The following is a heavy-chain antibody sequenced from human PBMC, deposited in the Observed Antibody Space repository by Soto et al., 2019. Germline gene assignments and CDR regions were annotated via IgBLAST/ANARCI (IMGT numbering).Heavy chain of an antibody. Sequence: QVQLVESGGGVVQPGGSLRLSCAASGFSFSSYGMHWVRQAPGKGLEWVAVIWNDSSNKLYPDSVRGRFPISRDNSKSTLFLQMNSLRAEDTAVYYCATSNWNFFDYWGQGALVTVSS. CDR2: IWNDSSNK. J-gene: IGHJ4*02. CDR1: GFSFSSYG. CDR3: ATSNWNFFDY. D-gene: IGHD1-20*01. V-gene: IGHV3-33*03.